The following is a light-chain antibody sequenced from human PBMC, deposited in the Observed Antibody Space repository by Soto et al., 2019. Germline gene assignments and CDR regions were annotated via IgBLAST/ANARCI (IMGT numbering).Light chain of an antibody. V-gene: IGLV2-8*01. CDR2: EVS. Sequence: QSVLTQPPSASGSPGQSVAVSCTGTSSDIGNYNFVSWYQQHPGKAPKLMIYEVSKRPSGVPDRFSGSKSGNTASLTVSGLQAEDEADYYCSSYAGSNTYVFGIGTKVTVL. CDR3: SSYAGSNTYV. J-gene: IGLJ1*01. CDR1: SSDIGNYNF.